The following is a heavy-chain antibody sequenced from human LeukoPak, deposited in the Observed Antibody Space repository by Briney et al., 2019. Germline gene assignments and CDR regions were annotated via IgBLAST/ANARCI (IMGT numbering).Heavy chain of an antibody. Sequence: PSETLSLTCTVSGGSISSSNYYWGWIRQPPGKGLEWIVSIYYSGITYYNPSLKSRVTISVDTANNQFSLKLSSLTAADTAMYYCARLLIYCSSTSCHFDYGGQGTPVTVSS. CDR1: GGSISSSNYY. CDR2: IYYSGIT. V-gene: IGHV4-39*01. CDR3: ARLLIYCSSTSCHFDY. J-gene: IGHJ4*02. D-gene: IGHD2-2*01.